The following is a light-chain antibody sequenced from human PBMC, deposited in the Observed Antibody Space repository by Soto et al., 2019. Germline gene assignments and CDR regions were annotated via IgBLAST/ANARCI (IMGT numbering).Light chain of an antibody. CDR1: QSISTY. CDR2: AAS. J-gene: IGKJ1*01. Sequence: DIQMTQSPSSLSASVGDRVTITCRASQSISTYLNWYRQEPGKAPKLLIYAASDLQSGVPSRFSGSGSGTDFTLTISSLQLEDFATYYCQQGYSTPRTFGQGTKVEIK. CDR3: QQGYSTPRT. V-gene: IGKV1-39*01.